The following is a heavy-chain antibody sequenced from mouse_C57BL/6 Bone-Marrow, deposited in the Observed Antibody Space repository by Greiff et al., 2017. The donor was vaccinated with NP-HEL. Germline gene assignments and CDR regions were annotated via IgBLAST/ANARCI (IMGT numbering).Heavy chain of an antibody. V-gene: IGHV1-50*01. D-gene: IGHD3-2*02. Sequence: VQLVESGAELVKPGASVKLSCKASGYTFTSYWMQWVKQRPGQGLEWIGEIDPSDSYTNYNQKFKGKATLTVDTSSSTAYMQLSSLTSEDSAVYYCASGQLRWFAYWGQGTLVTVSA. J-gene: IGHJ3*01. CDR3: ASGQLRWFAY. CDR2: IDPSDSYT. CDR1: GYTFTSYW.